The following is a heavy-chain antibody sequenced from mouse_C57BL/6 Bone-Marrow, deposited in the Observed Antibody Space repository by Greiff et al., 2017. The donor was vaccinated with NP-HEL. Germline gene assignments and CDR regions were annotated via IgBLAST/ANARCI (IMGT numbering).Heavy chain of an antibody. CDR3: AVHYCGSSYLWYFDV. CDR2: ILPGSGST. D-gene: IGHD1-1*01. V-gene: IGHV1-9*01. Sequence: VQLQESGAELMKPGASVKLSCKATGYTFTGYWIEWVKQRPGHGLEWIGEILPGSGSTNYNEKFKGKATFTADTSSNTAYMQLSSLTTEDSAIYYCAVHYCGSSYLWYFDVWGTGTTVTVSS. J-gene: IGHJ1*03. CDR1: GYTFTGYW.